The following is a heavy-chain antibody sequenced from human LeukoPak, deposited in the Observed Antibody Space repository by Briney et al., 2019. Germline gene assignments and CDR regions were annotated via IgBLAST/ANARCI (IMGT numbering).Heavy chain of an antibody. CDR1: GFTFSGSA. V-gene: IGHV3-73*01. CDR3: TSLYSGSYYYYYGMDV. Sequence: GGSLRLSCAASGFTFSGSAMHWVRQASGKGLEWVGRIRSKANSYATAYAASVKGRFTISRDDSKNTAYLQMNSLKTEDTAVYYCTSLYSGSYYYYYGMDVWGQGTTVTVSS. J-gene: IGHJ6*02. D-gene: IGHD1-26*01. CDR2: IRSKANSYAT.